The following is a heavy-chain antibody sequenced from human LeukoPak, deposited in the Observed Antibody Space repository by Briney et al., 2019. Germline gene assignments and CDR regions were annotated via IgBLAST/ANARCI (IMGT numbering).Heavy chain of an antibody. CDR3: ARDRELLYRYENWFDP. J-gene: IGHJ5*02. CDR2: IIPIFGTA. V-gene: IGHV1-69*13. D-gene: IGHD3-3*01. Sequence: ASVKVSCKASGGTFSSYGISWVRQAPGQGLEWMGGIIPIFGTANYAQKFQGRVTITADESTSTAYMELSSLRSEDTAVYYCARDRELLYRYENWFDPWGQGTLVTVSS. CDR1: GGTFSSYG.